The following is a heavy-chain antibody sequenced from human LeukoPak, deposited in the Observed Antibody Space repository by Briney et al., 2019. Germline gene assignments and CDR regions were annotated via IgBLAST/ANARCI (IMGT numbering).Heavy chain of an antibody. J-gene: IGHJ4*02. CDR1: QFTFSSYW. CDR2: INQGGSEI. D-gene: IGHD1-26*01. CDR3: ARDGVAELMSALDY. V-gene: IGHV3-7*01. Sequence: GGSLRLSCAVSQFTFSSYWMSWVRQAPGKGLEWVANINQGGSEIYYVDSVKGRFTISRDNAKNSLYLQMNSLRAEDTAVYYCARDGVAELMSALDYWGQGILVTVSS.